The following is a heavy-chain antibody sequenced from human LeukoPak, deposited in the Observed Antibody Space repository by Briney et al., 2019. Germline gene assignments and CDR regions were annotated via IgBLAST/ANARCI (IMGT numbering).Heavy chain of an antibody. CDR2: INHSGST. Sequence: SETLSLTCAVYGGSFSGYYWSWIRQPPGKGLEWIGEINHSGSTNYNPSLKSRVTISADTSKNQFSLKLSSVTAADTAAYYCARGVVLDPWGQGTLVTVSS. CDR3: ARGVVLDP. CDR1: GGSFSGYY. D-gene: IGHD3-16*01. V-gene: IGHV4-34*01. J-gene: IGHJ5*02.